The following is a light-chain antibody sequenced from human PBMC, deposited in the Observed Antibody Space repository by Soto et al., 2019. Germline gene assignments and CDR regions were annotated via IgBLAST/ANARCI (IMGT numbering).Light chain of an antibody. Sequence: EIVLTQSPGTLSLSPGERATLSCRASQSVSSSYLAWYQQRPGQAPRLLIFGASTRATDIPDRFSGSGFGTDFTLTISRLEPEDFAVYYCQRYDSSSYTFGQGTKLQIK. V-gene: IGKV3-20*01. J-gene: IGKJ2*01. CDR2: GAS. CDR1: QSVSSSY. CDR3: QRYDSSSYT.